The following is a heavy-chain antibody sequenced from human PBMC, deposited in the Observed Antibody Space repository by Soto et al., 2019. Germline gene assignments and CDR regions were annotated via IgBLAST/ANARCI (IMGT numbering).Heavy chain of an antibody. D-gene: IGHD6-6*01. V-gene: IGHV1-24*01. J-gene: IGHJ6*02. CDR2: FDPEDGET. CDR1: GYTLTELS. Sequence: ASVKVSCKVSGYTLTELSMHWVRQAPGKGLEWMGGFDPEDGETIYAQKFQGRVTMTEDTSTDTAYMELSSLRSEDTAVYYCATRDGRPYYYYYYGMDVWRQGTTVTVSS. CDR3: ATRDGRPYYYYYYGMDV.